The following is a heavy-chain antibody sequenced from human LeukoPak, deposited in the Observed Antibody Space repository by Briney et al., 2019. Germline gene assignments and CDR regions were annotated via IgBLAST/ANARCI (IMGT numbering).Heavy chain of an antibody. CDR3: ARGYGDYVLDNY. D-gene: IGHD4-17*01. CDR1: GYTFTSYD. V-gene: IGHV1-8*01. Sequence: ASVKVSRKASGYTFTSYDINWVRQATGQGLEGMGWMNPNSGNTGYAQKFRGRVTMTRNTSISTAYMELSSLRSEDTAVYYCARGYGDYVLDNYWGQGTLVTVSS. CDR2: MNPNSGNT. J-gene: IGHJ4*02.